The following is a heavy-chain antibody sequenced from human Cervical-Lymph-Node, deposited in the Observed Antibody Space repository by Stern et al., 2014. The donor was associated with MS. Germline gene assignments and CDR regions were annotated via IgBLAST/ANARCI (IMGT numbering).Heavy chain of an antibody. Sequence: EVQLVESGGGLVMPGRSLRLSCTASGFNFGDSAMNWFRQAPGKGLGWVGGIRSEPYGGTTDYAASVKGRFIISRDDSKSIAYLQMNSLNTEDTAVYYCSRGRDPEWELHLRFFDYWGQGTLVTVSS. V-gene: IGHV3-49*05. J-gene: IGHJ4*02. CDR1: GFNFGDSA. CDR3: SRGRDPEWELHLRFFDY. CDR2: IRSEPYGGTT. D-gene: IGHD1-26*01.